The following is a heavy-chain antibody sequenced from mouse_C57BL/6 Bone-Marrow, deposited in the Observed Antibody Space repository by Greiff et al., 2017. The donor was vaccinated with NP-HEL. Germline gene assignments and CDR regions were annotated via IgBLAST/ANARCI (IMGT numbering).Heavy chain of an antibody. CDR3: ARRGYPAWFAY. J-gene: IGHJ3*01. D-gene: IGHD2-2*01. Sequence: EVVLVESGGDLVKPGGSLKLSCAASGFTFSSYGMSWVRQTPDKRLEWVATISSGGSYTYYPDSVKGRFTISRDNAKNTLYLQMSSLKSEDTAMYYCARRGYPAWFAYWGQGTLVTVSA. CDR2: ISSGGSYT. V-gene: IGHV5-6*01. CDR1: GFTFSSYG.